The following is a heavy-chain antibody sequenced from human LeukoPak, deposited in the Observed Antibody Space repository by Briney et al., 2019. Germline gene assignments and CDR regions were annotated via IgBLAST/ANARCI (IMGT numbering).Heavy chain of an antibody. D-gene: IGHD3-3*01. V-gene: IGHV4-38-2*01. CDR2: IYGREST. Sequence: SQSLSLTSAVSGYSLSMNYYWGWIRQSPGKGREGMGRIYGRESTSYNPYLMNRVTMSVDTSKNHFSLQLTSVTAADTAVYYCARYDSRGSASTKFDYWGPGIQVTVSS. CDR3: ARYDSRGSASTKFDY. CDR1: GYSLSMNYY. J-gene: IGHJ4*02.